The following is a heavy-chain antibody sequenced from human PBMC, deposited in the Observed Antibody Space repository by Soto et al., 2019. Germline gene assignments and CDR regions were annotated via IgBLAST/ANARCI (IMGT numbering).Heavy chain of an antibody. Sequence: LSLTCPVSGGSFKSGSYSWSWIRQPPGKGLEWIGYVYHTGRTSYNPSLKSRVSISMDTSKNQFSLNLDSVTAADTAVYFCARDFAYFDSWGQGTLVTVSS. D-gene: IGHD3-3*01. CDR1: GGSFKSGSYS. J-gene: IGHJ4*02. CDR3: ARDFAYFDS. CDR2: VYHTGRT. V-gene: IGHV4-61*01.